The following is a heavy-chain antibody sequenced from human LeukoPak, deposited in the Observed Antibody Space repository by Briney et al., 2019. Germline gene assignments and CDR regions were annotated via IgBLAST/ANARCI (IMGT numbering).Heavy chain of an antibody. J-gene: IGHJ4*02. Sequence: GSLRLSCTASGFSFSTSWMSWVRQTPGKGLEWVANIKKDGSEEYYVDSVKTRFTISRDNAKNSLYLQLNSLIVEDTAVYYCARLSTSGAGGDHWGQGTLVTVSS. V-gene: IGHV3-7*01. D-gene: IGHD2/OR15-2a*01. CDR2: IKKDGSEE. CDR3: ARLSTSGAGGDH. CDR1: GFSFSTSW.